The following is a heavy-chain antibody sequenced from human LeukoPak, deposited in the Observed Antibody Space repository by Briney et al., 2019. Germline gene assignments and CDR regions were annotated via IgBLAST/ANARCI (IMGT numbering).Heavy chain of an antibody. V-gene: IGHV4-34*01. D-gene: IGHD3-22*01. CDR3: ARDTSSYYYDSSGYE. J-gene: IGHJ4*02. CDR1: GGSFSGYY. Sequence: SETLSLTCAVYGGSFSGYYWSWIRQPPGKGLEWIGEINHSGSTNYNPSLKSRVTISVDTSKNQFSLKLSSVTAADTAVYYCARDTSSYYYDSSGYEWGQGTLVTVSS. CDR2: INHSGST.